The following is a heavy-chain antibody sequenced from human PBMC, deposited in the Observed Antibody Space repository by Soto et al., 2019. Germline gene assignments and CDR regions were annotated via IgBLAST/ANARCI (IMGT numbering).Heavy chain of an antibody. CDR3: ARDGCSGGSCYGSWFDP. CDR2: IYYSGST. J-gene: IGHJ5*02. V-gene: IGHV4-59*01. D-gene: IGHD2-15*01. Sequence: QVQLQESGPGLVKPSETLSLTCTVSGGSISSYYWSWIRQPPGKGLEWIGYIYYSGSTNYNPSLKGRVTISVDTSKNQFSLKLSSVTAADTAVYYCARDGCSGGSCYGSWFDPWGQGTLVTVSS. CDR1: GGSISSYY.